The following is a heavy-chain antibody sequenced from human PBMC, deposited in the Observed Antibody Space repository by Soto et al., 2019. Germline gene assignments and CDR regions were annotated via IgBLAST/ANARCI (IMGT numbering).Heavy chain of an antibody. D-gene: IGHD3-16*01. CDR2: MDQDGRET. CDR1: GFTFSTYW. CDR3: VGGGNCWIY. V-gene: IGHV3-7*01. J-gene: IGHJ4*02. Sequence: EVQLVESGGGLVQPGGSLRLSCAASGFTFSTYWMTWVRQPPGKGLEWVANMDQDGRETYYVDSVRGRFTVSRDNAKNSLYLQRNSLRVEDTAVYYCVGGGNCWIYWGQGTLVTVAP.